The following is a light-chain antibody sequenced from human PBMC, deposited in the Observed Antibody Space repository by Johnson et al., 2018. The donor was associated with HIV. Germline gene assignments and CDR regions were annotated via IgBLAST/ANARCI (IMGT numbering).Light chain of an antibody. Sequence: QSVLTQPPSVSAAPGQKVTISCSGSRSNIGNNYVSWYQQLPGTAPKLLISNNNKRPSGIPDRFSGSKSGTSATLGITGLQTGDEADYYCGTWDSSLSAGYVFGTGTKVTVL. J-gene: IGLJ1*01. CDR3: GTWDSSLSAGYV. CDR1: RSNIGNNY. CDR2: NNN. V-gene: IGLV1-51*01.